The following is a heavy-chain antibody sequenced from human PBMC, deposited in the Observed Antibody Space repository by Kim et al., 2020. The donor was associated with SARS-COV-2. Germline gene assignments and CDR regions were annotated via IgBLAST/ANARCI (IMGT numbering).Heavy chain of an antibody. CDR3: ARGGYGDDDFFDY. V-gene: IGHV6-1*01. J-gene: IGHJ4*02. D-gene: IGHD4-17*01. Sequence: YAVSVKSRITINPDTSKNQFSLQLNSVTPEDTAVYYCARGGYGDDDFFDYWGQGTLVTVSS.